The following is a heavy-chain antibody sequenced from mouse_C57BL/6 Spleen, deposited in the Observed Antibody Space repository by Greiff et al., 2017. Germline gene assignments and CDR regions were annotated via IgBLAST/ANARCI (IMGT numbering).Heavy chain of an antibody. D-gene: IGHD1-1*01. Sequence: EVKLQESGPVLVKPGASVKMSCKASGYTFTDYYMNWVKQSHGKSLEWIGVINPYNGGTSYNQKFKGKDTLTVDKSSSTAYLELNSLTSGDSAVYYCARLGYYGSSFFDDWGQGTTLTVSS. V-gene: IGHV1-19*01. CDR3: ARLGYYGSSFFDD. CDR1: GYTFTDYY. J-gene: IGHJ2*01. CDR2: INPYNGGT.